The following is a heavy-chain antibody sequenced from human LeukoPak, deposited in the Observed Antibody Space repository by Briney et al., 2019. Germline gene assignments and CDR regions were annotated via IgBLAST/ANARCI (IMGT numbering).Heavy chain of an antibody. CDR3: ATDISGGRITGYYYGMDV. D-gene: IGHD6-19*01. J-gene: IGHJ6*02. Sequence: ASVKVSCKVSGYTLTELSMHWVRQAPGKGLEWMGGFDPEDGETIYAQKFQGRVTMTEDTSTDTAYMELSSLRSEDTAVYYCATDISGGRITGYYYGMDVWGQGTTVTVSS. V-gene: IGHV1-24*01. CDR1: GYTLTELS. CDR2: FDPEDGET.